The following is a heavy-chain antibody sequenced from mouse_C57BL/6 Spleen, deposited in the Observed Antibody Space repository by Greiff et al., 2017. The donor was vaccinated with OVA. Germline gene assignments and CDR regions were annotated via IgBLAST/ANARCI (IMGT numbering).Heavy chain of an antibody. D-gene: IGHD1-1*01. CDR1: GYTFTSYW. CDR3: ASGYYGSSYVDY. J-gene: IGHJ2*01. Sequence: QVQLKQPGAELVKPGASVKLSCKASGYTFTSYWMQWVKQRPGQGLEWIGEIDPSDSYTNYNQKFKGKATLTVDTSSSTAYMQLSSLTSEDSAVYYCASGYYGSSYVDYWGQGTTLTVSS. CDR2: IDPSDSYT. V-gene: IGHV1-50*01.